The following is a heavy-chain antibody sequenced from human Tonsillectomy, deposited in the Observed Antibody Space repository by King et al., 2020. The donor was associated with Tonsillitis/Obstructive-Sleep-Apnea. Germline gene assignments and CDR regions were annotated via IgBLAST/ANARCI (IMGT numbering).Heavy chain of an antibody. CDR2: INHSGST. V-gene: IGHV4-34*01. Sequence: VKLQKWGAGLLKPSETLSLTCAVYGGSFSGYYWSWIRQPPGKGLEWIGEINHSGSTNYNPSLKSRVTISVDTSKNQFSLKLSSVTAADTAVYYCARVAQPSVDTAMVTDDYWGQGTLVTVSS. J-gene: IGHJ4*02. D-gene: IGHD5-18*01. CDR1: GGSFSGYY. CDR3: ARVAQPSVDTAMVTDDY.